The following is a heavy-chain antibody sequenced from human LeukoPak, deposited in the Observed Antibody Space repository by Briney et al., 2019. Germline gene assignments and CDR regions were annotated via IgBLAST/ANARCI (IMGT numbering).Heavy chain of an antibody. CDR1: GGSISSGGYS. V-gene: IGHV4-30-2*01. J-gene: IGHJ3*02. CDR2: IYHSGST. CDR3: ARDRGYSYDPDAFDI. Sequence: SETLSLTCAVSGGSISSGGYSWSWIQQPPGKGLEWIGYIYHSGSTYYNPSLKSRVTISVDRSKNQFSLKLSSVTAADTAVYYCARDRGYSYDPDAFDIWGQGTMVTVSS. D-gene: IGHD5-18*01.